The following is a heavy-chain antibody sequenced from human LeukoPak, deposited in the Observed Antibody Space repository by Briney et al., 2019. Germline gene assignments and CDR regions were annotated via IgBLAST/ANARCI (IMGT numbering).Heavy chain of an antibody. CDR2: IRSKANSYAT. Sequence: GGSLRLSCAASGFTFSGSAMHWVRQASGKGLEWVGRIRSKANSYATAYAASVKGRFTISRDDSKNTAYLQTNSLKTEDTAVYYCTARWAYYDFWSGNDYWGQGTLATVSS. V-gene: IGHV3-73*01. D-gene: IGHD3-3*01. J-gene: IGHJ4*02. CDR1: GFTFSGSA. CDR3: TARWAYYDFWSGNDY.